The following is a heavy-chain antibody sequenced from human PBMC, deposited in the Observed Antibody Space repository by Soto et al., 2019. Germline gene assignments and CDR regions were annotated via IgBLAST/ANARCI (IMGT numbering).Heavy chain of an antibody. CDR2: FYNSGSP. D-gene: IGHD3-10*01. CDR1: CGSVISAFYY. Sequence: PSETLSLTCTFSCGSVISAFYYWSWIRQPPGKRLEWIGCFYNSGSPNYNPSLKSRVTFSVDTSKNQFSLELSFVTAADSAVYYCARSNYFGSGSFFLGDNWFDPWGQGTLVTVSS. V-gene: IGHV4-61*01. J-gene: IGHJ5*01. CDR3: ARSNYFGSGSFFLGDNWFDP.